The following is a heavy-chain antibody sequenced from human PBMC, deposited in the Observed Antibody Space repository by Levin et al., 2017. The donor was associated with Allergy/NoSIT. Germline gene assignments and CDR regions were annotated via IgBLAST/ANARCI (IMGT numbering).Heavy chain of an antibody. CDR2: VNPKSGNT. J-gene: IGHJ5*02. D-gene: IGHD2-15*01. CDR3: ARGHRYCTGHKCYSGGFDP. Sequence: GASVKVSCKASGFTFTTYDFNWVRQAPGQGFEWMGWVNPKSGNTGYAQKFQGRVTMTRDTSTSTVYMELSSLSSEDTAVYFCARGHRYCTGHKCYSGGFDPWGQGTLVTVSS. CDR1: GFTFTTYD. V-gene: IGHV1-8*01.